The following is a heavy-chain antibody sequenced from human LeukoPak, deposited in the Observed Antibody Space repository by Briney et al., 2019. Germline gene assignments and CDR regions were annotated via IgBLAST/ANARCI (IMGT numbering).Heavy chain of an antibody. CDR3: ARHGEYDSSGYYYDAFDI. V-gene: IGHV4-39*01. D-gene: IGHD3-22*01. Sequence: PSETLSLTCTVSGGSISSSSYYWGWIRQPPGKGLEWIGSIYYSGSTYYNPSLKSRVTISVDTSKNQFSLKLSSVIAADTAVYYCARHGEYDSSGYYYDAFDIWGQGTMVTVSS. CDR1: GGSISSSSYY. CDR2: IYYSGST. J-gene: IGHJ3*02.